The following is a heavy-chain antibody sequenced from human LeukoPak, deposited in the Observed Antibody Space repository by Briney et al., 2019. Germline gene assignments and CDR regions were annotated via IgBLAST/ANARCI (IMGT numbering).Heavy chain of an antibody. D-gene: IGHD5-18*01. Sequence: GGSLRLSCAASGFTFSDYWMTWVRQAPGKGLEWVANIQQYGSEAYYVDSVRGRFTVSRDNAKSSVYLQMNSLRAEDTAVYYCARGIQHVVDYWGQGTLVTVSS. J-gene: IGHJ4*02. CDR2: IQQYGSEA. V-gene: IGHV3-7*01. CDR1: GFTFSDYW. CDR3: ARGIQHVVDY.